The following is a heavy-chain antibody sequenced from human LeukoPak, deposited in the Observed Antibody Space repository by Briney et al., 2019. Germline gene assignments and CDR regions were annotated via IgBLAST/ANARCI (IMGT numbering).Heavy chain of an antibody. D-gene: IGHD1-1*01. CDR1: GFNFSKTD. Sequence: PGGSLRLSCVASGFNFSKTDMHWVRQVTGKSLEWVSGIGSTGDTNYPGSVKGRFTISREIGKNSLYLQINGLRAEDTAVYYCASRTSWYYGLDAWGQGTTVTVSS. CDR3: ASRTSWYYGLDA. CDR2: IGSTGDT. V-gene: IGHV3-13*01. J-gene: IGHJ6*02.